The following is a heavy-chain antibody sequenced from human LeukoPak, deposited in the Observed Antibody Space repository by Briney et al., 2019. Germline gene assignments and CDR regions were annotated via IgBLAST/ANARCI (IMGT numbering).Heavy chain of an antibody. J-gene: IGHJ4*02. CDR2: IYHSGST. CDR1: GGSISSSNW. D-gene: IGHD1-26*01. V-gene: IGHV4-4*02. Sequence: SETLSLTCAVSGGSISSSNWWSWVRQPPGKGLEWIGEIYHSGSTNYNPSLKSRVTISVDKSKNQFSLKLSSVTAADTAVYYCARDRGQMGLVGATRGIDYWGQGTLVTVSS. CDR3: ARDRGQMGLVGATRGIDY.